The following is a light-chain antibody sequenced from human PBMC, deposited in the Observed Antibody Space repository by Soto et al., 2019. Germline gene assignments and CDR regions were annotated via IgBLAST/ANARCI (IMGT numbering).Light chain of an antibody. Sequence: EIVMTQSPATLSVSPGERATLSCRASQSVSSNLAWYQQKPGQAPRLLLYGASTRATGIPASFSGNRSGTEFALTISSLQSEDFAVYYCQQYNNWPPGMFGQGTKVEIK. CDR3: QQYNNWPPGM. V-gene: IGKV3-15*01. CDR1: QSVSSN. CDR2: GAS. J-gene: IGKJ1*01.